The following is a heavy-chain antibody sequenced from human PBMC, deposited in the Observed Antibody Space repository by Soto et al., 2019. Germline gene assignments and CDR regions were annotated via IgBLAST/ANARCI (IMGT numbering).Heavy chain of an antibody. CDR3: ARDKVLMVRGLFGSMYYYMDV. V-gene: IGHV3-7*01. J-gene: IGHJ6*03. D-gene: IGHD3-10*01. CDR2: IQQDGSEK. Sequence: EVQLAESGGGLVQPGGSLRLSCAASGFTFSNYWMSWVRQAPGKGLEWVANIQQDGSEKYYVDSVKGRFTISRDNAKNSLHLRVNSLRAEDTAVYYCARDKVLMVRGLFGSMYYYMDVWGKGTTVTVSS. CDR1: GFTFSNYW.